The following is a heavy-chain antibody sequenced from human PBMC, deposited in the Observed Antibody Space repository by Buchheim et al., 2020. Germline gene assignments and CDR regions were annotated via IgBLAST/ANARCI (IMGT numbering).Heavy chain of an antibody. CDR3: TTEGITMIADAFDI. CDR1: GFTLSNSW. V-gene: IGHV3-15*01. D-gene: IGHD3-22*01. J-gene: IGHJ3*02. CDR2: IKSKTDGGTI. Sequence: EVQLVESGGGLVKPGGSLRLSCAASGFTLSNSWMSWVRQAPGKGLEWVGRIKSKTDGGTIDYAAPVKGRFTVSRDDSKNTLYLQMKSLKTEDTAVYYCTTEGITMIADAFDIWGQGT.